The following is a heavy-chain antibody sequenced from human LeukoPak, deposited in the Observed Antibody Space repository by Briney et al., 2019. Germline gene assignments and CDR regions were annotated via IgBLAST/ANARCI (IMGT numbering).Heavy chain of an antibody. CDR3: AGQGGGGGITFGGVIVAFDY. Sequence: GASVKVSCKASGYTFTSYDINWVRQATGQGLEWMGWISAYNGNTNYAQKLQGRVTMTTDTSTSTAYMELRSLRSDDTAVYYCAGQGGGGGITFGGVIVAFDYWGQGTLVTVSS. CDR2: ISAYNGNT. J-gene: IGHJ4*02. D-gene: IGHD3-16*02. CDR1: GYTFTSYD. V-gene: IGHV1-18*01.